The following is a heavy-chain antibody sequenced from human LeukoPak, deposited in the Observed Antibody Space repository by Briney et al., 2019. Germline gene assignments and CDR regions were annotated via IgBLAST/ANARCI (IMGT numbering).Heavy chain of an antibody. CDR2: IYSSGST. V-gene: IGHV4-39*07. CDR1: GGSISSSSYY. J-gene: IGHJ4*02. Sequence: PSETLSLTCTVSGGSISSSSYYWGWIRQPPGKTLEWIGSIYSSGSTYYNPSLKSRVIIIIDTPKNHFSLTLSSVTAADTAVYYCARGRPYSSGWFDYWGQGTLVTVSS. CDR3: ARGRPYSSGWFDY. D-gene: IGHD6-19*01.